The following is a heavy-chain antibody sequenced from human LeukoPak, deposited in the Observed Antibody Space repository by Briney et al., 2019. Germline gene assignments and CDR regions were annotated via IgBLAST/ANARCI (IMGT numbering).Heavy chain of an antibody. D-gene: IGHD3-16*01. J-gene: IGHJ4*02. CDR1: GGTFSSYA. Sequence: GASVKVSCKASGGTFSSYAISWVRQAPGQGLEWMGRIIPFLGIANYAQKFQGRVTITADKSTSTAYMELSSLRSEDTAVYYCASTPYDYVWGIQTGYFDYWGQGTLVTVSS. V-gene: IGHV1-69*04. CDR2: IIPFLGIA. CDR3: ASTPYDYVWGIQTGYFDY.